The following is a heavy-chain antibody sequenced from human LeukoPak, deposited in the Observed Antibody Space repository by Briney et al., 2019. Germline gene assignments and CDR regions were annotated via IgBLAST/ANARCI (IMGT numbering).Heavy chain of an antibody. CDR1: GGAFSSYA. CDR2: IIPIFGTA. D-gene: IGHD6-13*01. CDR3: ARDDSSSWTLHY. V-gene: IGHV1-69*06. Sequence: SVKVSCKASGGAFSSYAISWVRQAPGQGLEWMGGIIPIFGTANYAQKFQGRVTITADKSTSTAYMELSSLRSEDTAVYYCARDDSSSWTLHYWGQGTLVTVSS. J-gene: IGHJ4*02.